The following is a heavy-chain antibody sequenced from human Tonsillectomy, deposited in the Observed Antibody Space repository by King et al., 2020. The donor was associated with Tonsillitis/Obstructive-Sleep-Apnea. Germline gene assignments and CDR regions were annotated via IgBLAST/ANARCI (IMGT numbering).Heavy chain of an antibody. CDR1: GFTLSDYY. D-gene: IGHD4-23*01. J-gene: IGHJ4*02. CDR2: IFSGCSTI. CDR3: ARNHGGDSLYRFDY. V-gene: IGHV3-11*01. Sequence: VQLVQSGGGLVKPGGSLRLSCAASGFTLSDYYMSWIRQAPGKGLEWVSYIFSGCSTIYYAESVKGRFTISRDNTKNSLYLQMNSLRAEDTAVYYCARNHGGDSLYRFDYWGQGTLVTVSS.